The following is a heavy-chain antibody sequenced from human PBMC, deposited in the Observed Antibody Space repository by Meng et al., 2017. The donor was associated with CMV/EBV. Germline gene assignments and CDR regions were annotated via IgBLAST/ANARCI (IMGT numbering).Heavy chain of an antibody. CDR2: ISSNGGST. D-gene: IGHD1-26*01. CDR3: ATSPRRPNSGSYC. Sequence: GGSLRLSCAASGFTFSSYAMHWVRQAPGKGLEYVSAISSNGGSTYYADSVKGRFTISRDNSKNTLYLQMGSLRAEDTAVYYCATSPRRPNSGSYCWGQGTLVTVSS. J-gene: IGHJ4*02. CDR1: GFTFSSYA. V-gene: IGHV3-64*02.